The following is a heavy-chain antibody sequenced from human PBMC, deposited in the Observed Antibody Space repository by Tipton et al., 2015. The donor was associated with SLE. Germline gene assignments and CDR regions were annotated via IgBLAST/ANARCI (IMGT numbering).Heavy chain of an antibody. CDR2: ISYDGSSK. V-gene: IGHV3-30*04. J-gene: IGHJ6*04. CDR1: GFTFSSYA. CDR3: ARAWAGMDV. Sequence: RSLRLSCEASGFTFSSYAMHWVRQAPGKGLEWMAVISYDGSSKYYADSVKGRFTISRDNSKNTLYLQMNSLRAEDTAVYYCARAWAGMDVWGKGTTVTVSS. D-gene: IGHD6-19*01.